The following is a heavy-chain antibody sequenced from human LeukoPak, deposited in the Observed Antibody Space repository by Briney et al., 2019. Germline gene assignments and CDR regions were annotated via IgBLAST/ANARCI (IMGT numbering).Heavy chain of an antibody. CDR2: IIPIFGTA. J-gene: IGHJ5*02. D-gene: IGHD6-13*01. CDR1: GGTFSSYA. V-gene: IGHV1-69*05. Sequence: SVKVSCKASGGTFSSYAISWVRQAPGQGLEWMGGIIPIFGTANYAQKFQGRVTITTDESTSTAYMELSSLRSEDTAVYYCARDGQGSSSSDPWGQGTLVTVSS. CDR3: ARDGQGSSSSDP.